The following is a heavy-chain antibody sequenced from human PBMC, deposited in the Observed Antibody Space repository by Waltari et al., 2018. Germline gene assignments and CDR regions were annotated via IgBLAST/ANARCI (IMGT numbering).Heavy chain of an antibody. D-gene: IGHD3-22*01. J-gene: IGHJ3*02. CDR3: ARDQWFAFDI. CDR1: GFPLRSYW. Sequence: EVQLVESGGGLVQPGGSLRLSCAASGFPLRSYWMSWVRQAPGKGPEWVANIKKDGSEEYYVDSVRGRFTISRDNAKNSLYLQMNSLRPEDTAVYYCARDQWFAFDIWGQGTMVTVSS. CDR2: IKKDGSEE. V-gene: IGHV3-7*01.